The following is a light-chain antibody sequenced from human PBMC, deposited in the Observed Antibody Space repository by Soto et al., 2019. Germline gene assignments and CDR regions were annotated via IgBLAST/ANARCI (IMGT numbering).Light chain of an antibody. V-gene: IGKV3-15*01. CDR1: QSVSSN. CDR2: GAS. Sequence: EIVMTQSPATLSVSPGARAPLSCRARQSVSSNLAWYQQKPGQAPRLLIYGASTRATGIPARFSGSGSGTEFTLTISSLEPEDFAVYYCQQRSSRPPMYTFGQGTKVDIK. CDR3: QQRSSRPPMYT. J-gene: IGKJ2*01.